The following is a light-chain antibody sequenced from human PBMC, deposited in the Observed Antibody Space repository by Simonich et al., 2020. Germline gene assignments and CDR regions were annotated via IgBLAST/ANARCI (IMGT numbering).Light chain of an antibody. CDR3: QQYYSYPST. J-gene: IGKJ3*01. CDR1: QVISRY. CDR2: AAS. V-gene: IGKV1-8*01. Sequence: AIRITQSPSSPSASSGDRVTITCRAGQVISRYLAWFQQKPGKAPKLLIYAASTLQSGVPSRFSGSGSGTDFPLTISCLQSEDFATYYCQQYYSYPSTFGPGTKVDI.